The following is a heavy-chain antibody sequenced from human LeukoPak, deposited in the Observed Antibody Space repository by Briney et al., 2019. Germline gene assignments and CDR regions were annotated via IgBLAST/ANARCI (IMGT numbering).Heavy chain of an antibody. Sequence: SSETLSLTCAVSGYSISSGYYWGWIRQPPGKGLEWIGSIYHSGSTYYNPSLKSRVTISVDTSKNQFSLKLSSVTAADTAVYYCARGYYDSSGYSNTFDIWSQGTMVTVSS. V-gene: IGHV4-38-2*01. J-gene: IGHJ3*02. CDR2: IYHSGST. CDR1: GYSISSGYY. D-gene: IGHD3-22*01. CDR3: ARGYYDSSGYSNTFDI.